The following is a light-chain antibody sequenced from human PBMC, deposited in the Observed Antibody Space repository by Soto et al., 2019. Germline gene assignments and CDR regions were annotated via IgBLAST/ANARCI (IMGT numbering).Light chain of an antibody. Sequence: EIVMTQSPATLSVSPGERATLSSRASQSVSSNLDWYQQKPAQTPKLLIYVASTRATGIPARFSGSGSGTEFTLTISSLQSEDFAVYYCQQYNVWPLTFGGGTKVEFK. CDR3: QQYNVWPLT. J-gene: IGKJ4*02. V-gene: IGKV3-15*01. CDR1: QSVSSN. CDR2: VAS.